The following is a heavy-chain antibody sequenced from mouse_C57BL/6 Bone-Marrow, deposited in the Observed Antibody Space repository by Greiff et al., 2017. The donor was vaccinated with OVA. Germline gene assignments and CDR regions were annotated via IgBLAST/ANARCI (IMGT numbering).Heavy chain of an antibody. V-gene: IGHV8-8*01. D-gene: IGHD1-1*01. CDR2: IWWDDDK. CDR1: GFSLSTFGMG. CDR3: ARIRGFITTVVAPFDY. Sequence: QVTLKVSGPGILQPSQTLSLTCSFSGFSLSTFGMGVGWIRQPSGKGLEWLAHIWWDDDKYYNPALKSRLTISKDTSKNTVSLKISNVDTADTATYYCARIRGFITTVVAPFDYWGQGTTLSVSS. J-gene: IGHJ2*01.